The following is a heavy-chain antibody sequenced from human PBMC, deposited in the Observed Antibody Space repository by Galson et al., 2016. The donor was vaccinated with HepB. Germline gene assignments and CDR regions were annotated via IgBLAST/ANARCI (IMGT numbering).Heavy chain of an antibody. CDR2: LNSDGTIS. CDR1: GFAFSSHW. CDR3: VRDHSVVPTTADNWFDP. J-gene: IGHJ5*02. Sequence: SLRLSCAASGFAFSSHWMHWVRQDLGKGLVWVSRLNSDGTISNYADAVKGRFTISRDKAKNTLYLQMNSLRAEYTAVYFCVRDHSVVPTTADNWFDPWGRGTLVTVSS. D-gene: IGHD4-23*01. V-gene: IGHV3-74*01.